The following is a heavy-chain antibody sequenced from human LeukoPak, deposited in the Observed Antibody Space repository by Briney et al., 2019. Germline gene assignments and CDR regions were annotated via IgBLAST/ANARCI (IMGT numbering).Heavy chain of an antibody. CDR3: ARGPIAARSLLDY. Sequence: SETLSLTCTVSGGSISSYYWSRIRQPPGKGLEWIGYIYYSGSTNYNPSLKSRVTISVDTSKNQFSLKLSSVTAADTAVYYCARGPIAARSLLDYWGQGTLVTVSS. CDR1: GGSISSYY. CDR2: IYYSGST. J-gene: IGHJ4*02. V-gene: IGHV4-59*08. D-gene: IGHD6-6*01.